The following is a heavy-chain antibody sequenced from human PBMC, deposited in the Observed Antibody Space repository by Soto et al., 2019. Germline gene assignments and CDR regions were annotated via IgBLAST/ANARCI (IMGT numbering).Heavy chain of an antibody. Sequence: PLGVLRLSCAASGFTVSSNYMSWVRQAPGKGLEWISIIYSAGNTYYADSVKGRFTISRDNSKNTPYLQMNSLGAEDTAVYYCARDFVVGGPTINYYYGMDVWGQGT. D-gene: IGHD1-26*01. CDR1: GFTVSSNY. J-gene: IGHJ6*02. CDR2: IYSAGNT. V-gene: IGHV3-66*01. CDR3: ARDFVVGGPTINYYYGMDV.